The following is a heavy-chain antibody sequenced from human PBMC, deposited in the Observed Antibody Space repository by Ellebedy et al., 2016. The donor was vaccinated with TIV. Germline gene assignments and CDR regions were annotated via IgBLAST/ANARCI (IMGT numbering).Heavy chain of an antibody. Sequence: SGPTLVKPTQTLTLTCTFSGFSLSTSGMCVSWIRQPPGKALEWLALIDWDDDKYYSTSLKTRLTISKDTSKNQVVLTMTNMDPVDTATYYCARIPPRISSSWHSNIYGMDVWGQGTTVTVSS. J-gene: IGHJ6*02. CDR3: ARIPPRISSSWHSNIYGMDV. V-gene: IGHV2-70*01. CDR2: IDWDDDK. CDR1: GFSLSTSGMC. D-gene: IGHD6-13*01.